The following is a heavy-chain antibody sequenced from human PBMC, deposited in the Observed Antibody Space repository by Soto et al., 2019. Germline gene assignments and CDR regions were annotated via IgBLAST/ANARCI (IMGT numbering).Heavy chain of an antibody. J-gene: IGHJ6*02. CDR1: GFTFSSYN. CDR2: ITSRSSSI. V-gene: IGHV3-48*01. CDR3: ARFYYDSSGYLPSPYYYYYGMDV. D-gene: IGHD3-22*01. Sequence: PGGSLRLSCAASGFTFSSYNINWVRQAPGKGLEWVSYITSRSSSIYYADSVKGRFTVSRDNAKNSLYLQMNSLRAEDTAVYYCARFYYDSSGYLPSPYYYYYGMDVWGQGTTVTVSS.